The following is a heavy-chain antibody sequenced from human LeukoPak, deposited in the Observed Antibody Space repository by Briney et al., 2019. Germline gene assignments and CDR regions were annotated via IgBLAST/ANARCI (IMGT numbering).Heavy chain of an antibody. Sequence: SVKVSCKASGGTFSSHAISWVRQAPGRGLEWMGGIIPIFGTANYAQKFQGRVTITADESTSTAYMELSSLRSEDTAVYYCARADCSGGSCYRYYYYGMDVWGKGTTVTVSS. CDR1: GGTFSSHA. CDR2: IIPIFGTA. J-gene: IGHJ6*04. D-gene: IGHD2-15*01. CDR3: ARADCSGGSCYRYYYYGMDV. V-gene: IGHV1-69*13.